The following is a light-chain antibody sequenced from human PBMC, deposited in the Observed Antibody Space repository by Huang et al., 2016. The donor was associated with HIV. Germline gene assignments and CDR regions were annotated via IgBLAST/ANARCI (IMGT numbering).Light chain of an antibody. Sequence: DIQFTQSPSCLSASVGDRVTITCRASQSISTYVNWYQQQPGKVPKNLINAASTLQSGVPSKYSGGESGTDFTLTISSLQPEDIATYYCQQSTTTLLTFGGGT. CDR3: QQSTTTLLT. CDR2: AAS. J-gene: IGKJ4*01. CDR1: QSISTY. V-gene: IGKV1-39*01.